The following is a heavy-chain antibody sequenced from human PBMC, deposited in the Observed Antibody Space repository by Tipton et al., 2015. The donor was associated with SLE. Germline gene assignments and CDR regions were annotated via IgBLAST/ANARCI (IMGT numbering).Heavy chain of an antibody. CDR2: IYSADNT. CDR1: GFTFSSCA. Sequence: SLRLSCAASGFTFSSCAMSWVRQAPGKGLEWVSGIYSADNTYYADSVKGRFTISRDNSKNTLYLQMNSLRAEDTAVYYCARDPYSSSRTWYYGMDVWGPGTTVTVSS. CDR3: ARDPYSSSRTWYYGMDV. J-gene: IGHJ6*02. D-gene: IGHD6-13*01. V-gene: IGHV3-23*03.